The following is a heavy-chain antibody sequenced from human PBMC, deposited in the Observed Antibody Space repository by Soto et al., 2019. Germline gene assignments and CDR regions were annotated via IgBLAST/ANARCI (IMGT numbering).Heavy chain of an antibody. CDR3: GHRRGGALAGFFDS. J-gene: IGHJ4*02. V-gene: IGHV2-5*01. CDR2: IYWTDDK. Sequence: SGPTLVNPTHTLTLTCNLSGFSLTTSGVGVGWIRQPPGRALEWLALIYWTDDKRYSPALKSRLTITKDTSKNQVVLTMTNMDTVDTATYYCGHRRGGALAGFFDSWGQGTLVIVSS. CDR1: GFSLTTSGVG. D-gene: IGHD6-19*01.